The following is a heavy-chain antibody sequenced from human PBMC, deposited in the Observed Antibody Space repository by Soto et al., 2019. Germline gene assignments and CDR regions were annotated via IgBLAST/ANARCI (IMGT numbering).Heavy chain of an antibody. J-gene: IGHJ4*02. CDR3: ARNRYSDY. D-gene: IGHD3-16*02. V-gene: IGHV3-7*01. Sequence: EVQLVESGGDLVQPGGSLRLSCAASGFTFSTYWMTWVRQAPGKGLEWVANIKQDGSEKYYADSVKGRFTISRDNAENSMYLQMNSLRAEDTALYYCARNRYSDYWGQGTLVTVSS. CDR1: GFTFSTYW. CDR2: IKQDGSEK.